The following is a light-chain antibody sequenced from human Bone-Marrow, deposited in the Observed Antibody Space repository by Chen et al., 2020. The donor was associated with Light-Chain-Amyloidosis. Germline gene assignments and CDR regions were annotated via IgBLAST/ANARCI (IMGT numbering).Light chain of an antibody. CDR2: GTS. CDR3: QQYEAPPQT. J-gene: IGKJ1*01. Sequence: ELVLTQSPGTLTLSPGDRATLSCRAIQSVHSIYLAWYQQKPGQAPRVLIYGTSSRASGIPDRFRGSGSGTDFTLTISRLEPEDFAVYYCQQYEAPPQTFGQGTKVEI. V-gene: IGKV3-20*01. CDR1: QSVHSIY.